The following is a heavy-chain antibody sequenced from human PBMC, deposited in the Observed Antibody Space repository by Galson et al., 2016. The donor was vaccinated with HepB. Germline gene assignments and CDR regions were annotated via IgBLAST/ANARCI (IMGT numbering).Heavy chain of an antibody. V-gene: IGHV4-39*01. D-gene: IGHD2/OR15-2a*01. CDR2: IYYSGST. J-gene: IGHJ6*02. CDR3: ARQQNDGHGMDV. Sequence: IRQPPGKGLEWIGSIYYSGSTYYNPSLKSRVTVSIDASTNQVSLTLTSVTAADTAVYYCARQQNDGHGMDVWGQGTTVTVSS.